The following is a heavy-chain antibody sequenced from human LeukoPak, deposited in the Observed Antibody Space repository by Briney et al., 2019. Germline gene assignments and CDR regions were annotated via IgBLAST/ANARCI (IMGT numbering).Heavy chain of an antibody. CDR2: ISYDGSNK. V-gene: IGHV3-30*04. CDR3: AREEGLPNDAFDI. CDR1: GFTFSSYA. J-gene: IGHJ3*02. Sequence: PGGSLRLSCAGSGFTFSSYAMHWVRQAPGKGLEWVAVISYDGSNKYYADSVKGRFTISRDNSKNTLYLQMNSLRAEDTAVYYCAREEGLPNDAFDIWGQGTMVTVSS. D-gene: IGHD2-15*01.